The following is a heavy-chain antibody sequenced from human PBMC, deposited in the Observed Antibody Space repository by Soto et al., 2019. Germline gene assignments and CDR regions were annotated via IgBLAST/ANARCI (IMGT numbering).Heavy chain of an antibody. CDR3: AKSAQYDFWSGYYAY. V-gene: IGHV1-18*01. CDR2: ISAYNGNT. Sequence: VKVSCKASGSTFTSYGIIWVRQAPGQGLEWMGWISAYNGNTNYAQKLQGRVTMTTDTSTSTAYMELRSLRAEDTAVYYCAKSAQYDFWSGYYAYWGQGTLVTVSS. J-gene: IGHJ4*02. CDR1: GSTFTSYG. D-gene: IGHD3-3*01.